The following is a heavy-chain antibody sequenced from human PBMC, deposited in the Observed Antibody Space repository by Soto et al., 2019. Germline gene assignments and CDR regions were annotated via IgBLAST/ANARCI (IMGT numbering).Heavy chain of an antibody. Sequence: QVQLVQSGAEVQKPGSSVKVSCKASGGTFSSYAISWVRQAPGQGLEWMGGIIPIFGTANYAQKFQGRVTITADESTSTAYMELSSLRSEDTAVYYCARGAAGDVEMATEGFYFDYWGQGTLVTVSS. J-gene: IGHJ4*02. CDR1: GGTFSSYA. CDR2: IIPIFGTA. CDR3: ARGAAGDVEMATEGFYFDY. D-gene: IGHD5-12*01. V-gene: IGHV1-69*01.